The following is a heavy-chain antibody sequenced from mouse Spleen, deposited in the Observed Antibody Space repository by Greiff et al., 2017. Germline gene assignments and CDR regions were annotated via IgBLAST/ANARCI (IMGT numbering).Heavy chain of an antibody. D-gene: IGHD2-1*01. Sequence: DVMLVESGGGLVQPGGSLKLSCATSGFTFSDYYMYWVRQTPEKRLEWVAYISNGGGSTYYPDTVKGRFTISRDNAKNTLYLQMSSLRSEDTAMYYCARPNYGNYLYYFDYWGQGTTLTVSS. V-gene: IGHV5-12*02. CDR1: GFTFSDYY. CDR2: ISNGGGST. J-gene: IGHJ2*01. CDR3: ARPNYGNYLYYFDY.